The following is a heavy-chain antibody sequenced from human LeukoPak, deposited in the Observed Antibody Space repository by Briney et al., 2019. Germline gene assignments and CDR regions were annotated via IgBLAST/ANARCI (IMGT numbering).Heavy chain of an antibody. J-gene: IGHJ4*02. V-gene: IGHV3-33*01. CDR1: GFTFSSYG. Sequence: GGSLRLSCAASGFTFSSYGMHWVRQAPGKGLEWVAVIWYDGSNKYYADSVKGRFTISRDNSKNTLYLQMNSLRAEDTAVYYCARDREYSYVDYWGQGTLVTVSS. D-gene: IGHD5-18*01. CDR3: ARDREYSYVDY. CDR2: IWYDGSNK.